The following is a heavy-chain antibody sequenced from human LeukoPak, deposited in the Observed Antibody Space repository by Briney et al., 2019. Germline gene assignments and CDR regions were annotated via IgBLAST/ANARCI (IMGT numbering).Heavy chain of an antibody. CDR1: GYSITSGYY. CDR3: ARGAYPSAWFDP. J-gene: IGHJ5*02. D-gene: IGHD6-25*01. V-gene: IGHV4-38-2*02. Sequence: PSETLSLTCSVSGYSITSGYYWGWIRQPPGKGLEWIGSIYHSGSTYYNPSLKSRVTISVDTSKNQFSLKLSSVTVADTAVYYCARGAYPSAWFDPWGQGMLVTVSS. CDR2: IYHSGST.